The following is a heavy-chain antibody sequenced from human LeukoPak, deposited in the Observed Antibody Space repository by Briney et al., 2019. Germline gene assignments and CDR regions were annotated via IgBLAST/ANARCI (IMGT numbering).Heavy chain of an antibody. D-gene: IGHD1-26*01. V-gene: IGHV3-23*01. CDR2: ISGSGGST. CDR1: GFTFSSYG. CDR3: AKDRSIGTYYTFDH. J-gene: IGHJ4*02. Sequence: GGTLRLSCAASGFTFSSYGMSWVRQAPGKGLEWVSAISGSGGSTYYADSVKGRFTVSRDNSNNRLYLQMSGLTAADTAVYYCAKDRSIGTYYTFDHWGQGTLVTVSS.